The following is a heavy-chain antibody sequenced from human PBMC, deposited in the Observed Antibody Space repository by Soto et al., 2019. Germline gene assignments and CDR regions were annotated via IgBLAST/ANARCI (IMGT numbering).Heavy chain of an antibody. V-gene: IGHV3-30*18. CDR1: GFTFSSYG. CDR3: AKSARRFDFWSGYQYYFDY. D-gene: IGHD3-3*01. J-gene: IGHJ4*02. CDR2: ISYDGTNK. Sequence: QVQLVESGGGVVQPGRSLRLSCAASGFTFSSYGMHWVRQAPGKGLEWVAIISYDGTNKYYADSVKGRFTISRDNSKNTLYRQMNSLRPEDTAVYYCAKSARRFDFWSGYQYYFDYWGQGTLVAVSS.